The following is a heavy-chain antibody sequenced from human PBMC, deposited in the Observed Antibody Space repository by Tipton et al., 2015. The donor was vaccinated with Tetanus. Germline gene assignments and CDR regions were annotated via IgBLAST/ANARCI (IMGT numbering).Heavy chain of an antibody. D-gene: IGHD2-2*01. Sequence: TLSLTCVVSGGSISSADYYWGWIRQPPGKGLEWIGSLDYSGNTYYNSSLMSRVTISVDTSKNQFSLRLNSVTAVDTAVYYCAKSDRVTRTSWYFHDWGQGTLVTVSS. CDR3: AKSDRVTRTSWYFHD. V-gene: IGHV4-39*01. J-gene: IGHJ4*02. CDR2: LDYSGNT. CDR1: GGSISSADYY.